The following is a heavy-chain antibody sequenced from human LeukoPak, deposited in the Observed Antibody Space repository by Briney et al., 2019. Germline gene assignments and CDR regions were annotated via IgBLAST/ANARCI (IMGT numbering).Heavy chain of an antibody. D-gene: IGHD4-11*01. J-gene: IGHJ5*02. CDR1: GGTFSSYA. CDR3: ARGPYSNYWFDP. Sequence: SVKVSCKASGGTFSSYAISWVRQAPGQGLEWMGGIIPIFGTANYAQKFQDRVTITRDTSASTAYMELSSLRSEDTAVYFCARGPYSNYWFDPWGQGTLVTVSS. CDR2: IIPIFGTA. V-gene: IGHV1-69*05.